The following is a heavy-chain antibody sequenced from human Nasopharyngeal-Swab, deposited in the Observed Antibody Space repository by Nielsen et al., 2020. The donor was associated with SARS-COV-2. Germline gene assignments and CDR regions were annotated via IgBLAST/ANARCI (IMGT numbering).Heavy chain of an antibody. J-gene: IGHJ4*02. D-gene: IGHD5-18*01. V-gene: IGHV4-39*01. Sequence: WIRQPPGKGLEWIGSIYYSGSTCYNPSLKSRVTISVDTSKNQFSLKLSSVTAADTAVYYCATASGYSYGLDFDYWGQGTLVTVSS. CDR2: IYYSGST. CDR3: ATASGYSYGLDFDY.